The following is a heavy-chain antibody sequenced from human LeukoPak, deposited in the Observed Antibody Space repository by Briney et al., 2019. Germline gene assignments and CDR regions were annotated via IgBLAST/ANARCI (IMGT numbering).Heavy chain of an antibody. CDR1: GFTFSDYY. CDR2: ISSSGSAI. J-gene: IGHJ4*02. V-gene: IGHV3-11*01. CDR3: AKYSNGVFDY. D-gene: IGHD3-22*01. Sequence: TGGSLRLSCAASGFTFSDYYMSWIRRAPGKGLEWVSYISSSGSAIYYTNSVKGQFTISRDNAKNSLYLEMNRLRAEDTAVYYCAKYSNGVFDYWGQGTLVTVSS.